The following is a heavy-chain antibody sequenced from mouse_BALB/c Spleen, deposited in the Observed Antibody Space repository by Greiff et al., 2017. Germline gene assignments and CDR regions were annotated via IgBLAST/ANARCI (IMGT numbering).Heavy chain of an antibody. Sequence: QVQLQQSGAELMKPGASVKISCKATGYTFSSYWIEWVKQRPGHGLEWIGEILPGSGSTNYNEKFKGKATFTADTSSNTAYMQLSSLTSEDSAVYYCARSYYGNYDYFDDWGQGTTLTVSS. CDR1: GYTFSSYW. J-gene: IGHJ2*01. V-gene: IGHV1-9*01. D-gene: IGHD2-1*01. CDR2: ILPGSGST. CDR3: ARSYYGNYDYFDD.